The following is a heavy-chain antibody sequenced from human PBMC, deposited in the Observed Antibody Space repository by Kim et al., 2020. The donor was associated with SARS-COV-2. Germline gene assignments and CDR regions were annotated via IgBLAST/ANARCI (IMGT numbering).Heavy chain of an antibody. CDR1: GFTVSSNY. D-gene: IGHD2-15*01. CDR3: ARDGRYCSGGSCYSGHYYYFYGMDV. J-gene: IGHJ6*01. CDR2: IYSGGST. V-gene: IGHV3-53*01. Sequence: GGSLRLSCAASGFTVSSNYMSWVRQAPGKGLEWVSVIYSGGSTYYADSVKGRFTISRDNSKNTLYLQMNSLRAEDTAVYYCARDGRYCSGGSCYSGHYYYFYGMDVWGQGTTVTVSS.